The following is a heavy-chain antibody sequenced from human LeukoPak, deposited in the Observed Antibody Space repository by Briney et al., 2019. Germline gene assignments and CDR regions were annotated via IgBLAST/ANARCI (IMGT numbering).Heavy chain of an antibody. Sequence: SETLSLTCTVSGGSISSSPHYWGWIRQPPGKGLEWIGSIYYSGSSYYIPSLKSRVIVSVDTSKNQFSLRLSSLTVADTAVHYCARQFWGGASYRFDYWGQGALVTVSS. CDR1: GGSISSSPHY. D-gene: IGHD1-26*01. V-gene: IGHV4-39*01. CDR3: ARQFWGGASYRFDY. J-gene: IGHJ4*02. CDR2: IYYSGSS.